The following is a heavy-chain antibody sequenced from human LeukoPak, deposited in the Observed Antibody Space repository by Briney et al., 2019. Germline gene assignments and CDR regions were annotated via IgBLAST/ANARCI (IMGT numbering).Heavy chain of an antibody. CDR3: ARRASTERGHSYGLDY. CDR2: ISWNSGSI. V-gene: IGHV3-9*01. J-gene: IGHJ4*02. Sequence: GGSLRLSCAASGFTFDDYAMHWVRQAPGKGLEWVSGISWNSGSIGYADSVKGRITISRDNARRSLFLQMNSLRAEDSAVYYCARRASTERGHSYGLDYWGQGTLVTVSS. D-gene: IGHD5-18*01. CDR1: GFTFDDYA.